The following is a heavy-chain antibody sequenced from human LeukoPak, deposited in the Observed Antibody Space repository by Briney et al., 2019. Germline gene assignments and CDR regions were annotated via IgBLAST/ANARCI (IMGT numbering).Heavy chain of an antibody. Sequence: SVKVSCKASGYTFTSYDINWVRQAPGQGPEWMGGIIPIFGRANYAQKFQGRVTITADESTSTAYMELSSLRSEDTAVYYCARGTGDSSGYYYVYWGQGTLVTVSS. J-gene: IGHJ4*02. D-gene: IGHD3-22*01. V-gene: IGHV1-69*13. CDR1: GYTFTSYD. CDR2: IIPIFGRA. CDR3: ARGTGDSSGYYYVY.